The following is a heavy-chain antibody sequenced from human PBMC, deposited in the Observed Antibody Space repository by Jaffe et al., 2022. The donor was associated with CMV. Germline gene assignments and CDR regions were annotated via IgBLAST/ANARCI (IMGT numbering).Heavy chain of an antibody. CDR2: IRSKAYGGTT. CDR3: TRGHCSSTSCYSGGPLTSLHKRDSYYYYYMDV. V-gene: IGHV3-49*04. Sequence: EVQLVESGGGLVQPGRSLRLSCTASGFTFGDYAMSWVRQAPGKGLEWVGFIRSKAYGGTTEYAASVKGRFTISRDDSKSIAYLQMNSLKTEDTAVYYCTRGHCSSTSCYSGGPLTSLHKRDSYYYYYMDVWGKGTTVTVSS. CDR1: GFTFGDYA. J-gene: IGHJ6*03. D-gene: IGHD2-2*01.